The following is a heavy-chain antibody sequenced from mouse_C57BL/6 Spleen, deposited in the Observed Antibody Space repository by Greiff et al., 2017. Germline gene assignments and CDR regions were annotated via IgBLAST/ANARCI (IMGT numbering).Heavy chain of an antibody. D-gene: IGHD2-4*01. V-gene: IGHV2-5*01. Sequence: QVQLKQSGPGLVQPSQRLSITCTVSGFSLTSYGVHWVRQSPGKGLEWLGVIWRGGSTDYNAAFMSRLSITKDNSKSQVFFKMNSLQADDTAIYYCAKNRRGYDYDGYYYAMDYWGQGTSVTVSS. J-gene: IGHJ4*01. CDR1: GFSLTSYG. CDR2: IWRGGST. CDR3: AKNRRGYDYDGYYYAMDY.